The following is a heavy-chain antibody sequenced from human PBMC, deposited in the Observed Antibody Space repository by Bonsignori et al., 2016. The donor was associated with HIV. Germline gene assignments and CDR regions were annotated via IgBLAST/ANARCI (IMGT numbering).Heavy chain of an antibody. V-gene: IGHV4-38-2*02. D-gene: IGHD6-19*01. CDR1: GYSISSGYY. CDR3: ARDLPLRTVAVAGKWDYYYGMDV. J-gene: IGHJ6*02. CDR2: IYHSGST. Sequence: QVQLQESGPGLVKPSETLSLTCAVSGYSISSGYYWGWIRQPPGKGLEWIGSIYHSGSTYYNPSLKSRVTISVDTSKNQFSLKLSSVTAADTAVYYCARDLPLRTVAVAGKWDYYYGMDVWGQGP.